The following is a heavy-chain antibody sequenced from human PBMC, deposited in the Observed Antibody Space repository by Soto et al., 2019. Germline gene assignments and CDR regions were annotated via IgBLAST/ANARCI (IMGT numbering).Heavy chain of an antibody. CDR3: ARLSRPNYYDTSGFFKDNWFDP. Sequence: SVKVSCKASGGTFNSYDINWVRQAPGQGLEWMGGIIPIVETPKYAQKFQGRVTITADESTNTVYMELSSLRSEDTAMYYCARLSRPNYYDTSGFFKDNWFDPWGQGTLVTV. J-gene: IGHJ5*02. CDR2: IIPIVETP. D-gene: IGHD3-22*01. V-gene: IGHV1-69*13. CDR1: GGTFNSYD.